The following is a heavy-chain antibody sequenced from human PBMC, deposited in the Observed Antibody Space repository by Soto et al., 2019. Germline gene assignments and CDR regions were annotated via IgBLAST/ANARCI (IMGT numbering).Heavy chain of an antibody. Sequence: GASVKVSCKASGYTFTGYYMHWVRQAPGQGLEWMGWINPNSGGTNYAQKLQGWVTMTRDTSISTAYMELSRLRSDDTAVYYCARERGYSYGNYFDYWGQGTLVTVSS. D-gene: IGHD5-18*01. CDR3: ARERGYSYGNYFDY. CDR1: GYTFTGYY. J-gene: IGHJ4*02. CDR2: INPNSGGT. V-gene: IGHV1-2*04.